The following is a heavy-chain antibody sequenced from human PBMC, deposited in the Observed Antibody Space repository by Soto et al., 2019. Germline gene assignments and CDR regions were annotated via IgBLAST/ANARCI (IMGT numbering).Heavy chain of an antibody. CDR3: ARHDWAKPFDY. CDR1: GGSISSSSYY. Sequence: QLQLQESGPGLVKPSETLSLTCTVSGGSISSSSYYWGWIRQPPGKGLEWIGSIYYSGSTYYNPSIRSRVNISVDTSKNQFSLKLSSATAADTAVYYCARHDWAKPFDYWGQGTLVTVSS. D-gene: IGHD3-9*01. V-gene: IGHV4-39*01. CDR2: IYYSGST. J-gene: IGHJ4*02.